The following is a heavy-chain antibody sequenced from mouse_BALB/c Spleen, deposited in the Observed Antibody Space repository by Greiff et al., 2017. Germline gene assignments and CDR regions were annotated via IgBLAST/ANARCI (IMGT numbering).Heavy chain of an antibody. CDR1: GYTFTDYE. J-gene: IGHJ2*01. CDR2: IDPETGGT. CDR3: TRRGWDNY. Sequence: VQLKESGAELVRPGASVTLSCKASGYTFTDYEMHWVKQTPVHGLEWIGAIDPETGGTAYNQKFKGKATLTADKSSSTAYMELRSLTSEDSAVYYCTRRGWDNYWGQGTTLTVSS. D-gene: IGHD4-1*01. V-gene: IGHV1-15*01.